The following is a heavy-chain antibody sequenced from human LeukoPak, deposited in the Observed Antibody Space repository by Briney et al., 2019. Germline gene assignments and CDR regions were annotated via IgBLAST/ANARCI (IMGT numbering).Heavy chain of an antibody. V-gene: IGHV4-59*01. Sequence: PSETLSLTCTVSGGSISSYYWSWIRQPPGKGLEWIGYIYCSGSTNYNPSLKSRVTISVDTSKNQFSLKLSSVTAADTAVYYCARGMGYSGSYYYYYGMDVWGQGTTVTVSS. CDR2: IYCSGST. J-gene: IGHJ6*02. CDR3: ARGMGYSGSYYYYYGMDV. D-gene: IGHD1-26*01. CDR1: GGSISSYY.